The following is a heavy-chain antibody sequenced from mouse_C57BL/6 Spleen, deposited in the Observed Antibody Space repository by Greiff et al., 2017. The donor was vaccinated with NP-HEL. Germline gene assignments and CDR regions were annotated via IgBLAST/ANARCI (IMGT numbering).Heavy chain of an antibody. CDR1: GYTFTSYW. J-gene: IGHJ3*01. CDR2: IDPADSET. D-gene: IGHD3-3*01. Sequence: VQLQQSGAELVRPGSSVKLSCKASGYTFTSYWMHWVKQRPIQGLEWIGNIDPADSETHYNQKFKDKATLTVDKSSSTAYMQLSSLTSEDSAVYYCARGDPLAYWGQGTLVTVSA. CDR3: ARGDPLAY. V-gene: IGHV1-52*01.